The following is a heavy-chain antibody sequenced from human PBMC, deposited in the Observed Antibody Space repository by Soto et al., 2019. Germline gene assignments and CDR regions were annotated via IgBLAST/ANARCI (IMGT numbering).Heavy chain of an antibody. D-gene: IGHD3-3*01. CDR2: INPNSGGT. V-gene: IGHV1-2*02. CDR3: AREFGELYYDFWSGPPTDP. Sequence: ASVKVSCKASGYTFTGYYMHWVRQAPGQGLEWMGWINPNSGGTNYAQKFQGRVSMTRDTSISTAYMELSRLRSDDTAVYYCAREFGELYYDFWSGPPTDPCGQGTLVTVSP. J-gene: IGHJ5*02. CDR1: GYTFTGYY.